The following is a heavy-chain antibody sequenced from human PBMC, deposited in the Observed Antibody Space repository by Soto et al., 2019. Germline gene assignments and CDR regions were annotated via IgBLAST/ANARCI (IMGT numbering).Heavy chain of an antibody. J-gene: IGHJ4*02. CDR3: ARDTRDGYYFEY. Sequence: PSETLSLTCSVSGGSISSGYWTWIRHPPGKGLEWIGYIYLGGSTLYNPSLESRVTISVDKSKNQFSLELSSVTAADTAVYYCARDTRDGYYFEYWGQGILVTVSS. D-gene: IGHD1-26*01. V-gene: IGHV4-59*12. CDR1: GGSISSGY. CDR2: IYLGGST.